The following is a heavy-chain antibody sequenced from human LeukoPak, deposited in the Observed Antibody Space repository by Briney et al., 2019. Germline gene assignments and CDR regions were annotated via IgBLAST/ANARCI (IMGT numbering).Heavy chain of an antibody. J-gene: IGHJ4*02. CDR3: VREGGYDPFEN. D-gene: IGHD5-12*01. CDR2: IDSDGSST. CDR1: GVTFSYYW. V-gene: IGHV3-74*01. Sequence: PGGSLRLSCAASGVTFSYYWMHWVRQAPGKGLVWVSRIDSDGSSTSYAGSVKGRFTISRDNAKNTLYLQMNSLRDEDTALYYCVREGGYDPFENWGQGTLVTVSS.